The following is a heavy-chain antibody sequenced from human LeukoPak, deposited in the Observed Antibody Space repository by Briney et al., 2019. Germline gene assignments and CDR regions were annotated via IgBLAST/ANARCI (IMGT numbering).Heavy chain of an antibody. Sequence: SETLSLTCTVSGGSIRGYYWSWIRQPPGKGLERIGYIHYSGSTNYNPSLQSRVTISVDTSKNQFSLNLTSVTAADTAVYYCARYGSGTYPRFDYWGQGILVTVSS. CDR1: GGSIRGYY. V-gene: IGHV4-59*08. J-gene: IGHJ4*02. CDR3: ARYGSGTYPRFDY. CDR2: IHYSGST. D-gene: IGHD3-10*01.